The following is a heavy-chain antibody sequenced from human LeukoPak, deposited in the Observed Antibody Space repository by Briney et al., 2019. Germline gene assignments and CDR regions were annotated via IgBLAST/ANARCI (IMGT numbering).Heavy chain of an antibody. CDR1: GYTLTELS. CDR3: ARGTPLPDY. CDR2: FDPEDGET. Sequence: VKVSCKVSGYTLTELSMHWVRQAPGKGLEWMGGFDPEDGETIYAQKLQGRVTMTTDTSTSTAYMELRSLRSDDTAVYYCARGTPLPDYWGQGTLVTVSS. D-gene: IGHD5/OR15-5a*01. J-gene: IGHJ4*02. V-gene: IGHV1-24*01.